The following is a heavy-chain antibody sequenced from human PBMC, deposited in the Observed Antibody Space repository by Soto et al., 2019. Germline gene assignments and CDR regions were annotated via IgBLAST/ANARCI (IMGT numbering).Heavy chain of an antibody. CDR1: GYTFTSYG. CDR3: ARDLIVVVPAANYYYGMDV. Sequence: GASVKVSCKAPGYTFTSYGISWVRQAPGQGLEWMGWISAYNGNTNYAQKLQGRVTMTTDTSTSTAYMELRSLRSDDTAVYYCARDLIVVVPAANYYYGMDVWGQGTTVTVPS. V-gene: IGHV1-18*01. J-gene: IGHJ6*02. D-gene: IGHD2-2*01. CDR2: ISAYNGNT.